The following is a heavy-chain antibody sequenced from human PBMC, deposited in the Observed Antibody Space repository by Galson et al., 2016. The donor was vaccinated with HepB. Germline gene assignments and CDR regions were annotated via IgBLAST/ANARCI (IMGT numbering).Heavy chain of an antibody. J-gene: IGHJ4*02. D-gene: IGHD3-10*01. CDR2: VKSKTDGGMT. V-gene: IGHV3-15*01. CDR3: TTDRQDYYDSGLFHS. Sequence: SLRLSCAASGFTFSKMWMSWVRQAPGKGLEWVGRVKSKTDGGMTDYAAPVKGRFTVSRDDSANTLYLQMNSLQAEDTAVYYCTTDRQDYYDSGLFHSWGQGTLVTLSS. CDR1: GFTFSKMW.